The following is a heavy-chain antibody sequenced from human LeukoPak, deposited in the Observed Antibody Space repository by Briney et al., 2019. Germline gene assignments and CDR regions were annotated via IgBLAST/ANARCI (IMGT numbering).Heavy chain of an antibody. V-gene: IGHV4-4*07. CDR1: GGSISSYY. J-gene: IGHJ5*02. Sequence: SETLSLTCTISGGSISSYYWSWIRQPAGKGLEWIGRIHTSGSTYYNPSLKSRVTISVDTSKNQFSLKLRSVTAADTAVYYWARRPRAGWFDPWGQGTLVTVSS. CDR2: IHTSGST. CDR3: ARRPRAGWFDP.